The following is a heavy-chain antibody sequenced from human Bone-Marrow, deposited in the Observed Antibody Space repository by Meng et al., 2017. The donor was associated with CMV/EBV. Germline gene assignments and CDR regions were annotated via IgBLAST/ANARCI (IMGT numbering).Heavy chain of an antibody. Sequence: GGSLRLSCAASGFTFSSYGMHWVRQAPGKGLEWVAFIRYDGSNKYYADSVKGRFTISRDNSKNTLYLQMNSLRAEDTAVYYCAKLSGSYRDFDYWGQGTLVTVSS. V-gene: IGHV3-30*02. CDR2: IRYDGSNK. J-gene: IGHJ4*02. D-gene: IGHD1-26*01. CDR3: AKLSGSYRDFDY. CDR1: GFTFSSYG.